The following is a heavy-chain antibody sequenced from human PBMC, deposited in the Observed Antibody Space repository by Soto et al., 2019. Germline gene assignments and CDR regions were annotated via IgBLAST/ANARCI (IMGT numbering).Heavy chain of an antibody. V-gene: IGHV4-39*01. Sequence: SETLSLTCTVSGGSISSSSYYWGWIRQPPGKGLEWIGSIYYSGSTYYNPSLKSRVTISVDTSKNQFSLKLSSVTAADTAVYYCARTQYYDFWSGYYPICFDPCGQGTLVT. CDR3: ARTQYYDFWSGYYPICFDP. D-gene: IGHD3-3*01. J-gene: IGHJ5*02. CDR1: GGSISSSSYY. CDR2: IYYSGST.